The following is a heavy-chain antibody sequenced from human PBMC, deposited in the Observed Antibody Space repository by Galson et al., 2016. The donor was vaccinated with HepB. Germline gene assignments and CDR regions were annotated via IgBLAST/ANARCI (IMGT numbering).Heavy chain of an antibody. J-gene: IGHJ5*02. Sequence: SLRLSCATSGYTFRNYWISWVRQAPGKGLEWVANINNDGVEKNYAGSVKGRLTISRDNAKNSLYLQMDSLRVEDTGFYYRARGEKGCLEGASWCQGTLVTVSS. CDR2: INNDGVEK. CDR1: GYTFRNYW. CDR3: ARGEKGCLEGAS. D-gene: IGHD3-3*01. V-gene: IGHV3-7*01.